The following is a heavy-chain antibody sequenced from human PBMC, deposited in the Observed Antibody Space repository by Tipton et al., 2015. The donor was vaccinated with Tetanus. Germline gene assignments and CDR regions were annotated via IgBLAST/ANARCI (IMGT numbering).Heavy chain of an antibody. D-gene: IGHD3-3*01. Sequence: QLVQSGPEVKKPGSSVKVSCKASGGTFSNYAISWVRQAPGQGLEWMGGIIPIFGTAKYAQKFQGRVTITADKSTGTAYMELTNLTSDDTAVYYCARSRGGTREYYAIAYWGQGTPVAVSA. CDR2: IIPIFGTA. CDR1: GGTFSNYA. J-gene: IGHJ4*02. V-gene: IGHV1-69*06. CDR3: ARSRGGTREYYAIAY.